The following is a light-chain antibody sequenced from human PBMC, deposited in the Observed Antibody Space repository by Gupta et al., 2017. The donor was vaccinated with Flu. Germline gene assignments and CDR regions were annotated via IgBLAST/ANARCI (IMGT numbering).Light chain of an antibody. Sequence: EIVLTQSPGTLSLSPGERATLSCRASQSVSSSYLAWYQQKPGQAPRLLIYGASSRATGIPDTFSSSGSGTDFTLTISRLEPEDFAVYYCQQDGSSPWTFGQGTKVEIK. CDR1: QSVSSSY. V-gene: IGKV3-20*01. CDR2: GAS. CDR3: QQDGSSPWT. J-gene: IGKJ1*01.